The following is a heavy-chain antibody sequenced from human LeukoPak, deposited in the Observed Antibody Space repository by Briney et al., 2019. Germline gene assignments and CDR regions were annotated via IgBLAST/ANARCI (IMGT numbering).Heavy chain of an antibody. D-gene: IGHD4-17*01. Sequence: PGGSLRLSCAASGFTFSTYGMHWVRQAPGKGLEWVSVISYDASNKYYADSVKGRFTISRDNSKNTLYLQMNSLRAEDTAVYYCAKSLTVTALGFDYWGQGTLVTVSS. J-gene: IGHJ4*02. CDR1: GFTFSTYG. CDR3: AKSLTVTALGFDY. CDR2: ISYDASNK. V-gene: IGHV3-30*18.